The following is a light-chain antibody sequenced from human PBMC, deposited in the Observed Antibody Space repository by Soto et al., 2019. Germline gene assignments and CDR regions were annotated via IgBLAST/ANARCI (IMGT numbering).Light chain of an antibody. CDR2: KAS. V-gene: IGKV1-5*03. Sequence: DIQMTQSPSTLSASVGDRVTITCRGSQGISSWLAWYQLKPGKAPRLLIYKASSLASGVPSRFSGGGSGTEFTLNIRSLQPEDVATYHCQQHTTFGQGTTVEI. CDR3: QQHTT. CDR1: QGISSW. J-gene: IGKJ1*01.